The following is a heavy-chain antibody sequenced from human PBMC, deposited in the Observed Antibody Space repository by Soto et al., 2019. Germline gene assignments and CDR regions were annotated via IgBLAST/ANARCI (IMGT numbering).Heavy chain of an antibody. D-gene: IGHD5-18*01. CDR3: AREMEDTALLDY. CDR1: GGSISSGGYY. Sequence: QVQLQESGPGLVKPSQTLSLTCTVSGGSISSGGYYWSWIRQHPGKGLEWIGYIYYSGSTYYNPALKSRVTISVDTSKNQFSLKLSSVTAADTAVYYCAREMEDTALLDYWGQGTLVTVSS. V-gene: IGHV4-31*03. J-gene: IGHJ4*02. CDR2: IYYSGST.